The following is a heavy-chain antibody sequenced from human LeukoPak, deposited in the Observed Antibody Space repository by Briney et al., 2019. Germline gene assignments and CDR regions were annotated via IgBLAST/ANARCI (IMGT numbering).Heavy chain of an antibody. Sequence: GGSLRLSCADSGFTFSDYYMSWIRQAPGKGLEWVSYISSSGSTIYYADSVKGRFTISRDNAKNSLYLQMNSLRAEDTAVYYCARVHIDYYYYYMDVWGKGTTVTVSS. CDR3: ARVHIDYYYYYMDV. CDR2: ISSSGSTI. CDR1: GFTFSDYY. V-gene: IGHV3-11*01. J-gene: IGHJ6*03.